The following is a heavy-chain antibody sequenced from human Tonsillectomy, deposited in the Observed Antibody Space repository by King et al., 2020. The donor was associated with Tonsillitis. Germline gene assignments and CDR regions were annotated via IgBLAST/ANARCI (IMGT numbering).Heavy chain of an antibody. V-gene: IGHV1-2*04. CDR1: GYTFTGYY. CDR2: INPNSGGT. Sequence: VQLVESGAEVKKPGASVKVSCKASGYTFTGYYMHWVRQAPGQGLEWMGWINPNSGGTNYAQKFQGWVTMTRDTSISTAYMELSRLRSDDTAVYYCARGGRGTSYGGNSDFDYWGQGTLVTVSS. CDR3: ARGGRGTSYGGNSDFDY. D-gene: IGHD4-23*01. J-gene: IGHJ4*02.